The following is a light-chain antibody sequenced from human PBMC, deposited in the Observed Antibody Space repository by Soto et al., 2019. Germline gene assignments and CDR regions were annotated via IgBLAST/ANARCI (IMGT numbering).Light chain of an antibody. J-gene: IGLJ1*01. Sequence: QPVRTQSPSASASLGASVKGTCTLSSGHSSYAIAWHQQQPEKGPRYLMKLNGDGSHSKGDGIPDRFSGSSSGAERYLTITSLQSEDEADYYCQTWGTGIQVFGTATKLTVL. CDR2: LNGDGSH. CDR3: QTWGTGIQV. CDR1: SGHSSYA. V-gene: IGLV4-69*01.